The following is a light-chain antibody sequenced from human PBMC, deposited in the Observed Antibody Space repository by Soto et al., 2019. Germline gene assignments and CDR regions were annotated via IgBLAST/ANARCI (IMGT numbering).Light chain of an antibody. CDR2: ETD. J-gene: IGLJ1*01. CDR1: SSNVAINP. V-gene: IGLV1-44*01. Sequence: QSVLTQPPSVSGTPGQRVTISCSGSSSNVAINPVNWYQHLPGAAPRLLIYETDRRSSVVPDRFSSSTSGTSASLAISGLTSEDEADYYCEAWDETLDGLYVFGTGTKLTVL. CDR3: EAWDETLDGLYV.